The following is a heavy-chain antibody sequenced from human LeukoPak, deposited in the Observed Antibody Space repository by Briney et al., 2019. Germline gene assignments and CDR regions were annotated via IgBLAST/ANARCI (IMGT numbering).Heavy chain of an antibody. CDR1: GYSFTNYA. V-gene: IGHV7-4-1*02. CDR2: TNTNTGNP. D-gene: IGHD5-24*01. Sequence: ASVKVSCKASGYSFTNYAMNWMRQAPGQGLEWMGWTNTNTGNPTYAQGFTGRFVFSLDTSVSTAYLQISSLKAEDTAVYYCARGLPKIQLYLGDAFDIWGQGTMVTVSS. CDR3: ARGLPKIQLYLGDAFDI. J-gene: IGHJ3*02.